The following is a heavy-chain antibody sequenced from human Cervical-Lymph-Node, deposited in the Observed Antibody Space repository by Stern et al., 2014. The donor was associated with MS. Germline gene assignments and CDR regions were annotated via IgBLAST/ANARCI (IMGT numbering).Heavy chain of an antibody. CDR3: TKAWSH. CDR2: MNPDSGDT. CDR1: GYPFTSDD. V-gene: IGHV1-8*01. D-gene: IGHD1-1*01. J-gene: IGHJ1*01. Sequence: VQLVESGAEVRKPGASVRLSCKASGYPFTSDDINWVRQASGQGLEWMGWMNPDSGDTGFEQKFRGRVTMTRDISTSTAYMELSSLTSEDSAVYYCTKAWSHWGRGTQVTVSS.